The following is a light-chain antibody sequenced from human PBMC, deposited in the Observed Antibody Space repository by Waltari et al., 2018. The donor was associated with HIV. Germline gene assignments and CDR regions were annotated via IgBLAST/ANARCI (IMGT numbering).Light chain of an antibody. J-gene: IGKJ4*01. V-gene: IGKV3-20*01. CDR1: QSVSSSY. Sequence: EIVLTQSPGTLSLSPGERATLSSRASQSVSSSYVAWYQQKPGQAPRLLIYGASNRATGIPDRFSGSGSGTDFTLTISRLEPEDFAVYYCQQYGSSPPLTFGGGTKVEIK. CDR2: GAS. CDR3: QQYGSSPPLT.